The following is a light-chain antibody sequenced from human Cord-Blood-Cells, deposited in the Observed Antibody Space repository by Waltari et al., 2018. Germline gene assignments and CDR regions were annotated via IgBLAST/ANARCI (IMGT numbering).Light chain of an antibody. J-gene: IGKJ4*01. Sequence: DIVMTESPDSLAVSLGERSTINCKSSQSVLYSSNNKNYLAWYQQKPGQPPKLLIYWASTRESGVSDRFSGSGSGTDVTLTISSLQAEDVAVYYCQQYYSTLLTFGGGTKVEIK. CDR3: QQYYSTLLT. V-gene: IGKV4-1*01. CDR2: WAS. CDR1: QSVLYSSNNKNY.